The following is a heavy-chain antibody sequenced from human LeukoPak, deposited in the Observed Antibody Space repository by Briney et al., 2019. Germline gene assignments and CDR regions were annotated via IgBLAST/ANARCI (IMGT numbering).Heavy chain of an antibody. D-gene: IGHD3-22*01. CDR1: GFTFRRYD. Sequence: GGSLRLSCTASGFTFRRYDMHWVRQTPGKGLEWVSATGTADDTYYAASVAGRFTVSRDDAENSFYLQMNSLRVGDTAVYYCARGDYYDNSGSPDYWGQGTLVTVSS. CDR3: ARGDYYDNSGSPDY. CDR2: TGTADDT. V-gene: IGHV3-13*04. J-gene: IGHJ4*01.